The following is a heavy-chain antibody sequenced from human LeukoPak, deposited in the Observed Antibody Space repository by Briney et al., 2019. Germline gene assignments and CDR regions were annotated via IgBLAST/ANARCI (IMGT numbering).Heavy chain of an antibody. V-gene: IGHV1-18*01. CDR1: GYTFTNYG. CDR2: ISGYNGNT. D-gene: IGHD3-22*01. J-gene: IGHJ4*02. CDR3: ARGSPPRRNYDSRGYYSYYFDY. Sequence: ASVTLSCTASGYTFTNYGISWVRQAPGQGLEWMGWISGYNGNTHYAQKLQGRVTMTTDTSTSTVYMELRSLRSDDTAVYYCARGSPPRRNYDSRGYYSYYFDYWGQGTLVTVSS.